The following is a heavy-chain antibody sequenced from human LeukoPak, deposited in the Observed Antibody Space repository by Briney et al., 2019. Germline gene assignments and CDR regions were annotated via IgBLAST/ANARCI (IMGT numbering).Heavy chain of an antibody. Sequence: ASVKVSCKASGYTFTSYAMHWVRQAPGQRLEWMGWINAGNGNTKYSQKFQGRVTITADESTSTAYMELSSLRSEDTAVYYCARVALGRRWLQTSYYYGMDVWGQGTTVTVSS. V-gene: IGHV1-3*01. D-gene: IGHD5-24*01. CDR1: GYTFTSYA. J-gene: IGHJ6*02. CDR3: ARVALGRRWLQTSYYYGMDV. CDR2: INAGNGNT.